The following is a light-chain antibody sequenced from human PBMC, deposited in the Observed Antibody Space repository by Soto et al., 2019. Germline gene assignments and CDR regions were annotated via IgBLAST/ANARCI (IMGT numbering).Light chain of an antibody. Sequence: EIVLTQSPGTLSLSQGERATLSCRASQSVTSNYLAWYQQKPGQAPRLLVYGASSRATGIPDRFSGSGSGTDFTLTISRLEPEDFAAYYCHQYTSSPTFGGGTKV. V-gene: IGKV3-20*01. CDR1: QSVTSNY. J-gene: IGKJ4*01. CDR2: GAS. CDR3: HQYTSSPT.